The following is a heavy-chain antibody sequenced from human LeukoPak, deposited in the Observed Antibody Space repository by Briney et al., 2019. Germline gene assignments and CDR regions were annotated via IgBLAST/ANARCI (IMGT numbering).Heavy chain of an antibody. CDR2: ISSSSSTI. Sequence: PGGALRLSCAASGFAWSSYSMNWVRQAPGKGLEWVSYISSSSSTIYYVDSVKGRFTISRDNAKNSLYLQMNSLRAEDTAVYYCANFGNWFDPWGQGTLVTVSS. D-gene: IGHD3-10*01. V-gene: IGHV3-48*04. CDR3: ANFGNWFDP. J-gene: IGHJ5*02. CDR1: GFAWSSYS.